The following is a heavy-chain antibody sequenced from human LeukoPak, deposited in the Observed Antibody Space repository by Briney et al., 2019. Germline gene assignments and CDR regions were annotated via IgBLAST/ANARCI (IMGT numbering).Heavy chain of an antibody. J-gene: IGHJ3*02. CDR3: ARGPYCSSTSCYGKYSGSYYGGDAFDI. D-gene: IGHD2-2*01. V-gene: IGHV4-61*02. CDR1: GGSISSGSYY. Sequence: SETLSLTCTVSGGSISSGSYYWSWIRQPAGKGLEWIGRIYTSGSTNYNPSLKSRVTISVDTSKNQFSLKLSSVTVADTAVYYCARGPYCSSTSCYGKYSGSYYGGDAFDIWGQGTMVTVSS. CDR2: IYTSGST.